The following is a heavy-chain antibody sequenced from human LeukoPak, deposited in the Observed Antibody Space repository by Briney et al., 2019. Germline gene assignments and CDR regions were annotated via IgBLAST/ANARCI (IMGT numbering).Heavy chain of an antibody. CDR1: GYSFTSYY. V-gene: IGHV1-46*04. Sequence: ASVKVSCKASGYSFTSYYMHWVRQAPGQGLEWMGIINPNGGSTSYAQKLRGRVTMTRDTSTSTVYMELSSLKSEDTAVYYCAREKDNSGWKNWIDPWGEGTLVTVSS. D-gene: IGHD6-19*01. CDR3: AREKDNSGWKNWIDP. CDR2: INPNGGST. J-gene: IGHJ5*02.